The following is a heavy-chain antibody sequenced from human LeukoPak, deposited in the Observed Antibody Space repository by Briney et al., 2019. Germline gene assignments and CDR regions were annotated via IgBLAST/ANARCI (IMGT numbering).Heavy chain of an antibody. CDR2: MNPNSGNT. J-gene: IGHJ4*02. CDR1: GYTFTTSD. CDR3: ARGYFDWLYYFDY. V-gene: IGHV1-8*02. Sequence: GASVKVSCKASGYTFTTSDIIWVRQAAGQGLEWMGWMNPNSGNTGYAQKFQGRVTMTRNTSISTAYMELSSLRSEDTAVYYCARGYFDWLYYFDYWGQGTLVTVSS. D-gene: IGHD3-9*01.